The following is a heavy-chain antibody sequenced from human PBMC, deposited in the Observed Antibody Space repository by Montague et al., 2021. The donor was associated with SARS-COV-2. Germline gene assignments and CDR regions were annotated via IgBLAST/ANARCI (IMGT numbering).Heavy chain of an antibody. CDR2: IHYSGST. CDR1: GGSISSCGYY. V-gene: IGHV4-31*03. Sequence: TLSLTCTVSGGSISSCGYYWSWIRQHPGRGLEWVGYIHYSGSTYYNPSLKSRVTISVGTSKNQLSLRLSAVTAADTAVYYCARQPTLELWGGECYLDAFDIWGQGTLVTVSS. J-gene: IGHJ3*02. D-gene: IGHD2-21*01. CDR3: ARQPTLELWGGECYLDAFDI.